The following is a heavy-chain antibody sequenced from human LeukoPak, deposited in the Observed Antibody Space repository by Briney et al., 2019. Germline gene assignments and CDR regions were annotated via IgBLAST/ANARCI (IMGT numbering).Heavy chain of an antibody. Sequence: GASVKVSCKASGYTFTGYYMHWVRQAPGQGLEWMGWINPNSGGTNYAQKFQGWVTMTRDTSISTAYMELSRLRSDDTAAYYCAREIYDSISYYYYGMDVWGQGTTVTVSS. CDR2: INPNSGGT. D-gene: IGHD3-22*01. CDR1: GYTFTGYY. CDR3: AREIYDSISYYYYGMDV. V-gene: IGHV1-2*04. J-gene: IGHJ6*02.